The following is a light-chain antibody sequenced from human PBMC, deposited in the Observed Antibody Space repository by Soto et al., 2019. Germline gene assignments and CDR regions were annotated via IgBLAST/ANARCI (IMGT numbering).Light chain of an antibody. J-gene: IGKJ1*01. CDR3: QQSYSTLRT. Sequence: IPVVPAPSYLSASVGDRVTITCRASQSISSYLNWYQQKPGKAPKLLIYAASSLQSGVPSRFSGSGSGTDFTLTISSLQPEDFATYYCQQSYSTLRTFGQGTKVDFK. CDR2: AAS. V-gene: IGKV1-39*01. CDR1: QSISSY.